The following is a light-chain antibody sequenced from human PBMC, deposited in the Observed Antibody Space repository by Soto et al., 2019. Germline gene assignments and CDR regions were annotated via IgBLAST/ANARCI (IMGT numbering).Light chain of an antibody. CDR3: QQYKSFWT. CDR1: QSVSSY. CDR2: DAS. J-gene: IGKJ1*01. V-gene: IGKV3-11*01. Sequence: EIVLTQSPATLSLSPGERATLSCRASQSVSSYLAWYQQKPGQAPRLLIYDASNRATGIPARFSGSGSGTDFTLTISSLQPDDFATYYCQQYKSFWTFGQGTKVHI.